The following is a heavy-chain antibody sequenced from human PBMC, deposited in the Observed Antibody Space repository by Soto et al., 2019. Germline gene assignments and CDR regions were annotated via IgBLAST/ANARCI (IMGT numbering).Heavy chain of an antibody. CDR3: AKGGYCSSTSCYTAAS. J-gene: IGHJ5*02. V-gene: IGHV3-23*01. CDR1: GFTFSSYA. Sequence: PGGSLRLSCAASGFTFSSYAMSWVRQAPGKGLEWVSAISGSGGSTYYAGSVKGRFTISRDNSKNTLYLQMNSLRAEDTAVYYCAKGGYCSSTSCYTAASWGQGTLVTVSS. CDR2: ISGSGGST. D-gene: IGHD2-2*02.